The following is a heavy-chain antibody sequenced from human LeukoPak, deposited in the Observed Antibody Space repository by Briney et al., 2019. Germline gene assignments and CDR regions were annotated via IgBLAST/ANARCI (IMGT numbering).Heavy chain of an antibody. CDR3: ARDGLFRGLPRDYYYYYMDV. J-gene: IGHJ6*03. D-gene: IGHD3-10*02. V-gene: IGHV6-1*01. Sequence: SQTLSLTCAISGDSVSSNSAAWNWIRQSPSRGLEWLGRTYYRSKWYNDYAVSVKSRITINPDTSKNQFSLQLNSVTPEDTAVYYCARDGLFRGLPRDYYYYYMDVWGKGTTVTVSS. CDR2: TYYRSKWYN. CDR1: GDSVSSNSAA.